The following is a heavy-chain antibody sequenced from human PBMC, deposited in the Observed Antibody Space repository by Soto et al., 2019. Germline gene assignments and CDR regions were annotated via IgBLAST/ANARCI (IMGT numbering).Heavy chain of an antibody. CDR1: GFTFDDYA. V-gene: IGHV3-9*01. CDR2: ISWNSGSI. Sequence: EVPLVESGGGLVQPGRSLRLSCAASGFTFDDYAMHWVRQAPGKGLEWVSGISWNSGSIGYADSVKGRFTISRDNAKNSLYLQMNSLRAEDTALYYCAKDKMATHDAFDIWGQGTMVTVSS. J-gene: IGHJ3*02. CDR3: AKDKMATHDAFDI.